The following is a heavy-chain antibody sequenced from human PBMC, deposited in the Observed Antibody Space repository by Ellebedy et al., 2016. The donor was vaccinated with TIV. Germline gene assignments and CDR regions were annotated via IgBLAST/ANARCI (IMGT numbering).Heavy chain of an antibody. Sequence: GGSLRLSCAASGFTFSNFWMHWVRQAPGKGLVWVSRIDEGGSDAMYADSVKARFTISRDNAKNTQYLQMNSLRADDTAVYYCAKHQASSWGYKYGMDVWGQGTTVTVSS. CDR3: AKHQASSWGYKYGMDV. J-gene: IGHJ6*02. CDR2: IDEGGSDA. CDR1: GFTFSNFW. V-gene: IGHV3-74*03. D-gene: IGHD1-1*01.